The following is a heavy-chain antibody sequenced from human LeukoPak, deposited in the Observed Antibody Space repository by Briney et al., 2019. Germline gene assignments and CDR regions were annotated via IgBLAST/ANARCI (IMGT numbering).Heavy chain of an antibody. V-gene: IGHV1-69*02. CDR2: IIPILGIA. CDR1: GGTFSSYT. D-gene: IGHD2-15*01. CDR3: ARSPPGYGNFDY. Sequence: ASVKVSCKASGGTFSSYTISWVRQAPGQGLEWMGRIIPILGIANYAQKFQGRVTITADKSTSTAHMELSSLRSEDTAVYYCARSPPGYGNFDYWGQGTLVTVSS. J-gene: IGHJ4*02.